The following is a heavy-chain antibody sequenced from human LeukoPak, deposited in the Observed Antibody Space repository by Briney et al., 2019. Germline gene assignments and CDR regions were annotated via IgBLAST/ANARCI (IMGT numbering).Heavy chain of an antibody. CDR2: IYYSGST. D-gene: IGHD6-13*01. CDR3: ASGPYPAAGTDHQFDY. Sequence: PSETLSLTCTVSGASISSYYWSWIRQPPGKGLEWIGYIYYSGSTKYNPSLKSRVTISVDTSKNQFSLKVSSVTAEDTAVYYCASGPYPAAGTDHQFDYWGQGTLVTVPS. V-gene: IGHV4-59*01. CDR1: GASISSYY. J-gene: IGHJ4*02.